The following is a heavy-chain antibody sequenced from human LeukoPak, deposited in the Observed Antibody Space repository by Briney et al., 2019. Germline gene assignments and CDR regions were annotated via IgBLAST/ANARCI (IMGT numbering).Heavy chain of an antibody. V-gene: IGHV3-30*18. Sequence: GRSLRLSRAASGFTFSTYDMHWVRQAPGKGLEWVAVISYDGSNKYYADSVKGRFTISRDNSKNTLYLQLNSLRAEDTAVYYCAKSPGRYCSGGSCYSYWGQGTLVTVSS. CDR2: ISYDGSNK. D-gene: IGHD2-15*01. J-gene: IGHJ4*02. CDR1: GFTFSTYD. CDR3: AKSPGRYCSGGSCYSY.